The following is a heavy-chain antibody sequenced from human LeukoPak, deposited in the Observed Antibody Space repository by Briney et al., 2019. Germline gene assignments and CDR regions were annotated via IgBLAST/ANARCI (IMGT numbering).Heavy chain of an antibody. D-gene: IGHD6-19*01. Sequence: SETLSLTCTVSGGSISSYYWSWIRQPPGKGLEWIGYTYYSGSTNYNPSLKSRVTISVDTSKNQFSLKLSSVTAADTAVYYCARTIAVAGDPTYYFDYWGQGTLVTVSS. V-gene: IGHV4-59*01. CDR2: TYYSGST. CDR3: ARTIAVAGDPTYYFDY. J-gene: IGHJ4*02. CDR1: GGSISSYY.